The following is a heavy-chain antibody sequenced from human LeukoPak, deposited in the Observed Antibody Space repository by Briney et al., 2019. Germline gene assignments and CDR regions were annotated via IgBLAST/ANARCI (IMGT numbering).Heavy chain of an antibody. CDR3: ATVEVGTVDVFDI. V-gene: IGHV4-4*07. Sequence: SETPSLTCTVSGGSVTNYHWSWIRQPVGKGLEWIARFYTGGSTTYNPSLNGRATMSVDTSMNHFSLKLTSVTAADTAIYCATVEVGTVDVFDIWGQGTMVTVSS. CDR2: FYTGGST. J-gene: IGHJ3*02. D-gene: IGHD1-26*01. CDR1: GGSVTNYH.